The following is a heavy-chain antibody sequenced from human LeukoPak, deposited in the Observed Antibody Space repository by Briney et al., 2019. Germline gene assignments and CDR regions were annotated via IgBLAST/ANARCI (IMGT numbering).Heavy chain of an antibody. V-gene: IGHV4-34*01. Sequence: SETLSLTCAVYGASFSGYWSWIRQPPGEGLEWIGQMHHSGSTSYKPSLRSRVTISVDTSKNQFSLKLTSVTAADTAIYYCARHGGYYFDYWGQGTLVTVSS. CDR3: ARHGGYYFDY. D-gene: IGHD3-16*01. J-gene: IGHJ4*02. CDR2: MHHSGST. CDR1: GASFSGY.